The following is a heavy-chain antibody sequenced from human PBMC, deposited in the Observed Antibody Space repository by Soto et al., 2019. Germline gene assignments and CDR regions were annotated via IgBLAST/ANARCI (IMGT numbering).Heavy chain of an antibody. CDR2: MNPNSGNT. D-gene: IGHD2-15*01. J-gene: IGHJ4*02. CDR3: ARAPVVAATDIAVAVHFDF. V-gene: IGHV1-8*01. CDR1: GFTLTSSD. Sequence: ASVKVCCKASGFTLTSSDMQWVRQASGQGLEWMGWMNPNSGNTGYAQKFQGRVTMTRDTSITTAYMELNSLRSEDTAVYYCARAPVVAATDIAVAVHFDFWGQGTLVTVSS.